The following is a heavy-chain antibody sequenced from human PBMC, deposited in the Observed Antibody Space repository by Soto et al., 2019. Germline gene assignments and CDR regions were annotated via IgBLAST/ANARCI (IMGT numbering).Heavy chain of an antibody. CDR2: IKQDGSEK. Sequence: GGSLRLSCAASGFTFSSYWMSWVRQAPGKGLEWVANIKQDGSEKYFVDFVKGRFTISRDNAKKSLYLQMNTLRAEDTAMYYCTREVVGASRKSFFDYWGQGALVTVSS. CDR1: GFTFSSYW. D-gene: IGHD1-26*01. V-gene: IGHV3-7*01. J-gene: IGHJ4*02. CDR3: TREVVGASRKSFFDY.